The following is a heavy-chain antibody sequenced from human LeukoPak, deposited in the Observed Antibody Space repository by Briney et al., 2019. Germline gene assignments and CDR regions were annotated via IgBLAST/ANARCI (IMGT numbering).Heavy chain of an antibody. CDR2: IHYSGYT. D-gene: IGHD6-19*01. Sequence: PSETLSLTCAVSGGSISNYYCSWIRQPPGKGLEWLGYIHYSGYTNYNPSLKSRVTISVDTSKNQFSLNLSSVTAADTAVYYCARARGVAGTKYIDYWGQGTLVSVSS. CDR3: ARARGVAGTKYIDY. CDR1: GGSISNYY. J-gene: IGHJ4*02. V-gene: IGHV4-59*01.